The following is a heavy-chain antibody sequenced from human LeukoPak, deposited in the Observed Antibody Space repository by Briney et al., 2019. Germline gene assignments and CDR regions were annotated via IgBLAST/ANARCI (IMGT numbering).Heavy chain of an antibody. Sequence: PSETLSLTCTVSGGSISSYYWSWIRQPPGKGLEWIGYIYYSGSTNYNPSLKSRVTISVDTSKNQFPLKLSSVTAADTAVYYCARAPLDYGVDYWGQGTLVTVSS. J-gene: IGHJ4*02. CDR1: GGSISSYY. CDR2: IYYSGST. CDR3: ARAPLDYGVDY. V-gene: IGHV4-59*01. D-gene: IGHD4-17*01.